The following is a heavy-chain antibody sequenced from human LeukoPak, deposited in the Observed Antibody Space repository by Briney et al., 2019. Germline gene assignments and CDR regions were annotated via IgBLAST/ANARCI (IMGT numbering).Heavy chain of an antibody. Sequence: GRSLRLSCAASGFTFSTFWMTWVRQAPGKGLGGVANIKQDGSEEYYVDSVLGRFTISRDNAKNSLYLQMNSLRAEDTALYYCATGSIWSNYYYYMGVWGLGTPVTVSS. CDR2: IKQDGSEE. D-gene: IGHD6-13*01. V-gene: IGHV3-7*01. CDR1: GFTFSTFW. J-gene: IGHJ6*03. CDR3: ATGSIWSNYYYYMGV.